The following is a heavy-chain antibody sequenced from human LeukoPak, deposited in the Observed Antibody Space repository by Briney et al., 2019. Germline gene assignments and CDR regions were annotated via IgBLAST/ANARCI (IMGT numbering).Heavy chain of an antibody. Sequence: SETLSLTCTVSGGSISSSSYYWGWIRQPPGTGLEWIGNIYYSGSTYYNPSLKSRVSISVDTSKNQFSLKLTSVTAADTAVYYCARAPEYGLYYFDYWGQGTLVTVSS. CDR2: IYYSGST. V-gene: IGHV4-39*07. CDR3: ARAPEYGLYYFDY. CDR1: GGSISSSSYY. J-gene: IGHJ4*02. D-gene: IGHD1-14*01.